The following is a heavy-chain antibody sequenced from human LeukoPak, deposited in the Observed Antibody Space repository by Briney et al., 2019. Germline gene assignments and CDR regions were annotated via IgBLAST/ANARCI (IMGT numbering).Heavy chain of an antibody. CDR3: ARGAPRGSSWYNWFDP. J-gene: IGHJ5*02. CDR2: IDHSGST. CDR1: GGSFSGYY. D-gene: IGHD6-13*01. Sequence: SETLSLTCAVYGGSFSGYYWSWIRQPPGKGLEWIGEIDHSGSTNNNPSLKSRVTISVDTSKNQFSLKLSSVTAADTAVYYCARGAPRGSSWYNWFDPWGQGTLVTVSS. V-gene: IGHV4-34*01.